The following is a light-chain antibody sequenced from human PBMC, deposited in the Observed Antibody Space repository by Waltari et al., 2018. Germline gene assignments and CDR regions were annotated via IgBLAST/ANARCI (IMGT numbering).Light chain of an antibody. CDR1: QSITKRY. CDR3: QQYGSSIMYT. CDR2: GAS. Sequence: VLTQSPGTLSLSPGDRATLSCRASQSITKRYFAWYQQKPGQAPRLLIYGASSRAAGIPDRFSGSGSGTEFTLIISRLEAEDSAVYYCQQYGSSIMYTFGQGTKLEIK. V-gene: IGKV3-20*01. J-gene: IGKJ2*01.